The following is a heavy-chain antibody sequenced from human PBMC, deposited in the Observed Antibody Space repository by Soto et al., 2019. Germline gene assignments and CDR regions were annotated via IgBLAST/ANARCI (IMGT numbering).Heavy chain of an antibody. Sequence: GESLKISCKGSGYSFTSYWIGWVRQMPGKGLEWMGIIYPGDSDTRYSPSFQGQVTISADKSISTAYLQWSSLKASDTAMYYCARRDEITIFGVVMTDAFDIWGQGTMVTVSS. CDR1: GYSFTSYW. CDR2: IYPGDSDT. D-gene: IGHD3-3*01. V-gene: IGHV5-51*01. CDR3: ARRDEITIFGVVMTDAFDI. J-gene: IGHJ3*02.